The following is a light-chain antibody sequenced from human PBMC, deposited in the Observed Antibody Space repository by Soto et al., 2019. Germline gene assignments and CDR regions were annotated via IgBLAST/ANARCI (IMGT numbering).Light chain of an antibody. CDR1: SSDVGTYNH. V-gene: IGLV2-14*01. Sequence: QSVLTQPASVSGSPGQSITISCTGTSSDVGTYNHVSWYQQHPGKAPKLMIYDVSNRPSGVSIRFSGSKSGNTASLTISGLQAEDEADYYCSSYTTSTTLGVFGTGTKVTVL. CDR2: DVS. CDR3: SSYTTSTTLGV. J-gene: IGLJ1*01.